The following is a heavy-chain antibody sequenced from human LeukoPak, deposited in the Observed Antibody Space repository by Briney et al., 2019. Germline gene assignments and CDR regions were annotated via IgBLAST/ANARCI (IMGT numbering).Heavy chain of an antibody. D-gene: IGHD3-10*01. J-gene: IGHJ4*02. CDR2: IYHSGST. CDR1: GGSISSGYY. Sequence: SETLSLTCTVSGGSISSGYYWGWIRQPPGKGLEWIGSIYHSGSTYYNPSLKSRVTISVDTSKNQFSLKLSSVTAADTAVYYCARSMVRGVTDFDYWGQGTLVTVSS. V-gene: IGHV4-38-2*02. CDR3: ARSMVRGVTDFDY.